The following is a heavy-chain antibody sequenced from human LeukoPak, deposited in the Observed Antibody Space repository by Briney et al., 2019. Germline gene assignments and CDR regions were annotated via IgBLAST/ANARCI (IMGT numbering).Heavy chain of an antibody. CDR3: AKDIGTVAAADPGSFSAFDI. CDR2: IKKDGSEK. J-gene: IGHJ3*02. D-gene: IGHD6-13*01. V-gene: IGHV3-7*03. CDR1: GFTFSSYW. Sequence: GGSLRLSCAASGFTFSSYWMSWVRQAPGKGLEWVANIKKDGSEKYYVDSVKGRFTISRDNAKNSLYLQMNSLRAEDTALYYCAKDIGTVAAADPGSFSAFDIWGQGTMVTVSS.